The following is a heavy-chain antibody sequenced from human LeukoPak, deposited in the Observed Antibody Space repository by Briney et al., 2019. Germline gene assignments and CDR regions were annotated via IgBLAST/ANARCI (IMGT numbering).Heavy chain of an antibody. CDR1: GFTFSGNW. D-gene: IGHD7-27*01. CDR2: IKQDGSET. Sequence: GGSLRLSCAASGFTFSGNWMSWVRQAPGKGLEWLAKIKQDGSETCHMDSVKGRFTISRDNAKNSLYLQMNSLRAEDTAVYYCAKDGGLWVSAHWGDSWGRGTLVTVSS. J-gene: IGHJ4*02. CDR3: AKDGGLWVSAHWGDS. V-gene: IGHV3-7*03.